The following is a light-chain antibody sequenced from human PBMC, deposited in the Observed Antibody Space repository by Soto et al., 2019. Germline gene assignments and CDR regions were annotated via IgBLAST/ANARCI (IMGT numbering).Light chain of an antibody. CDR2: DAS. V-gene: IGKV1-5*01. Sequence: DIQMTQSPSSLSASVGDRVTITCRASQSISSLLAWYQQKPGKAPKLLIYDASSLESGVTSRFSGSESETQLTLNISILQSDGFATYYCHQYSIYSLEPFGQGTKMEIK. J-gene: IGKJ2*01. CDR3: HQYSIYSLEP. CDR1: QSISSL.